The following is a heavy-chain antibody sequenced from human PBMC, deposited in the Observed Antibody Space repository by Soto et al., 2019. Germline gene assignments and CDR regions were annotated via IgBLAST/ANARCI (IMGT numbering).Heavy chain of an antibody. J-gene: IGHJ6*02. CDR1: GYSFTSYW. V-gene: IGHV5-10-1*01. Sequence: GESLKISCKGSGYSFTSYWISWVRQMPGKGLEWMGRIDPSDSYTNYSPSFQGHVTISADKPISTAYLQWSSLKASDTAMYYCARDGYCSSTSCYRYYYYGMDVWGQGTTVTVSS. CDR2: IDPSDSYT. CDR3: ARDGYCSSTSCYRYYYYGMDV. D-gene: IGHD2-2*03.